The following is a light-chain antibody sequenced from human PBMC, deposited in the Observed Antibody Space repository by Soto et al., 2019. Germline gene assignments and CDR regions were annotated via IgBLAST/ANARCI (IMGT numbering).Light chain of an antibody. CDR1: SSDVGGYNY. V-gene: IGLV2-14*01. CDR2: DVS. Sequence: QSALTQPASVSGSPGQSITISCTGTSSDVGGYNYVSWYQQHPGKAPKLMIYDVSNRPSGVSNRFSGSKSGNTASLTISGLQAEDEADYSCSSYTSRSSSTYVFGTGTKLTVL. J-gene: IGLJ1*01. CDR3: SSYTSRSSSTYV.